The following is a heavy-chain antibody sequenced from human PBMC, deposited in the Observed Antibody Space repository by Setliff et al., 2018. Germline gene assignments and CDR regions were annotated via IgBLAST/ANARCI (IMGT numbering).Heavy chain of an antibody. CDR3: ARTNNYYDSSGYYYVIDY. V-gene: IGHV1-8*01. D-gene: IGHD3-22*01. J-gene: IGHJ4*02. CDR2: MNPNSGNT. Sequence: ASVKVSCKASGYTLTSYDINWVRQATGQGLEWMGWMNPNSGNTGYAQKFQGRVTMTRNTSISTAYMELSSLRSEDTAVYYCARTNNYYDSSGYYYVIDYWGQGTLVTVS. CDR1: GYTLTSYD.